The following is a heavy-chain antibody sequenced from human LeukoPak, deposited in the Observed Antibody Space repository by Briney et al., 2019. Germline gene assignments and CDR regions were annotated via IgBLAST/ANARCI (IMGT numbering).Heavy chain of an antibody. D-gene: IGHD6-13*01. CDR3: ARHVARYSSSWYSFDY. CDR1: GGSISSYY. J-gene: IGHJ4*02. Sequence: SETLSLTCTVSGGSISSYYWSWIRQPPGKGLEWIGYIYYSGSTNYNPSLKSRVTISVDTSKNQFSLKLSSVTAADTAVYYCARHVARYSSSWYSFDYWGQGTLVTVSS. CDR2: IYYSGST. V-gene: IGHV4-59*08.